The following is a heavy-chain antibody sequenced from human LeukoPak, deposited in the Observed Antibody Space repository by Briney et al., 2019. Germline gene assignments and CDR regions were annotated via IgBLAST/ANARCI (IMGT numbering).Heavy chain of an antibody. CDR1: GYTFTDYY. D-gene: IGHD1-26*01. V-gene: IGHV1-2*02. Sequence: ASVKVSCKASGYTFTDYYMHWVRQAPGQGLEWMGWINPKTGGTNSPQKFQGRVTMTRDTSISTAYMELSRLRSDDTALYYCARVMGALGLYYFDYWGQGTLVTVSS. J-gene: IGHJ4*02. CDR3: ARVMGALGLYYFDY. CDR2: INPKTGGT.